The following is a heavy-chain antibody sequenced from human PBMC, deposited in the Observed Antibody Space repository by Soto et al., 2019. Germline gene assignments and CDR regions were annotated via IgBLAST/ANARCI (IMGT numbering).Heavy chain of an antibody. J-gene: IGHJ4*02. Sequence: QVQLVESGGGLAKPGGSLRLSCAASGFTFSHYFMTWIRQAPGKGLEWVSHISNSGSTTYYADSVKGRFTISRDNAKDSLSLQMNSLRAADTAVDYCVRENYCSGGSGYSDYWGQGTLVNVSS. CDR1: GFTFSHYF. V-gene: IGHV3-11*01. D-gene: IGHD2-15*01. CDR3: VRENYCSGGSGYSDY. CDR2: ISNSGSTT.